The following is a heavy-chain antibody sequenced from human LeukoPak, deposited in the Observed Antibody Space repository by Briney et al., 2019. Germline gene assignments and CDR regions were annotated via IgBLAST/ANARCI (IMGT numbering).Heavy chain of an antibody. J-gene: IGHJ4*02. V-gene: IGHV3-7*01. CDR2: IKQDGSEK. CDR1: GFTSSSYW. CDR3: ARDRGSSGWYEFDS. D-gene: IGHD6-19*01. Sequence: PGGSLRLSCAASGFTSSSYWMSWVRQAPGKGLEWVANIKQDGSEKYYVDSVKGRFTISRDNAKNSLYLQMNSLRAEDTAVCYCARDRGSSGWYEFDSWGQGTLVTVSS.